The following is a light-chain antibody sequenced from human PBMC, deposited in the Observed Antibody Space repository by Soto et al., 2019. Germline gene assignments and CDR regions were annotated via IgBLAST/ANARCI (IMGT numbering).Light chain of an antibody. CDR3: QHYSNWPPT. CDR1: ESVHSN. J-gene: IGKJ3*01. Sequence: EMVMTQSPATLSVSPGERVTLSCRASESVHSNLAWYQQKPGQGPSLLIYYASTRVTGVPDRFSGSGSGKEFTLPISSLQSEDFGVYYCQHYSNWPPTFGPGTKVEFK. V-gene: IGKV3-15*01. CDR2: YAS.